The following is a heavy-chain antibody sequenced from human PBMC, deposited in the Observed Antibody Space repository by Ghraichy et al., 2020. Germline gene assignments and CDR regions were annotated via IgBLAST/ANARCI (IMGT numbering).Heavy chain of an antibody. Sequence: ASVKVSCKASGYTFSRYGFHWVRQAPGQRLEWMGSINAGNGYTKYSQKFQGRVTFTRDTSASTVYMELSSLRSEDTAIYYCAGEVDYGGNSYNWFDPWGQGTLVTVSS. CDR1: GYTFSRYG. D-gene: IGHD4-23*01. V-gene: IGHV1-3*01. CDR2: INAGNGYT. CDR3: AGEVDYGGNSYNWFDP. J-gene: IGHJ5*02.